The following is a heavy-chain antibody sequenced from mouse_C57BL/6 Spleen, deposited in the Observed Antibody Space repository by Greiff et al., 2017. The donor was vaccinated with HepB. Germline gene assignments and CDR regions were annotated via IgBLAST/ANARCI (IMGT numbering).Heavy chain of an antibody. D-gene: IGHD1-1*01. Sequence: QVQLKESGAELVRPGASVTLSCKASGYTFTDYEMHWVKQTPVHGLEWIGAIDPETGGTAYNQKFKGKAILTADKSSSTAYMELRSLTSEDSAVYYCTRRYYGSWYFDYWGQGTTLTVSS. V-gene: IGHV1-15*01. J-gene: IGHJ2*01. CDR3: TRRYYGSWYFDY. CDR2: IDPETGGT. CDR1: GYTFTDYE.